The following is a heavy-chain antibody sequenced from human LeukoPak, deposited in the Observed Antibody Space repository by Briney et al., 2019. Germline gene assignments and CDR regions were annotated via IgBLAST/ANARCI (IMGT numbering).Heavy chain of an antibody. J-gene: IGHJ5*02. CDR1: GYSFTSYW. CDR3: ARQYCSGCSCYPNWFYP. V-gene: IGHV5-10-1*01. Sequence: GESLKISCKGSGYSFTSYWISRVRQMPGKGLEWMGRIDPSDSYTNYSPSFQGHVTISADKSISTAYLQWSSLKASDTAMYYCARQYCSGCSCYPNWFYPWGQGTLVTVSS. D-gene: IGHD2-15*01. CDR2: IDPSDSYT.